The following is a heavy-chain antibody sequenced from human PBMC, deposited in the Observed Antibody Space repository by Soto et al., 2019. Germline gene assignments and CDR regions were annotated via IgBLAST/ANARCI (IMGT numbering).Heavy chain of an antibody. CDR3: AKRVLGYRYGALDY. D-gene: IGHD5-18*01. CDR2: IGGGGTTT. Sequence: EVQLLESGGGLVQPGGSLRLSCAASGFSFNSYAMYWVRQAPGKGLEWVSAIGGGGTTTYYADSVKGRFTISRDNSKNPLCLKRDSLRAEDTAIYYCAKRVLGYRYGALDYWGQGILVTVSS. CDR1: GFSFNSYA. J-gene: IGHJ4*02. V-gene: IGHV3-23*01.